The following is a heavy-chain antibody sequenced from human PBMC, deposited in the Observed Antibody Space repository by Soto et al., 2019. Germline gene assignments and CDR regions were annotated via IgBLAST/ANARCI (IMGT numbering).Heavy chain of an antibody. CDR2: IIPIFGTA. J-gene: IGHJ4*02. D-gene: IGHD6-19*01. CDR3: ARHYARNDEGSGWYLSEYYFDY. CDR1: GGTFSSYA. Sequence: QVKLVQSGAEVKKPGSSVKVSCKASGGTFSSYAISWVRQAPGQGLEWMGGIIPIFGTANYGQKFQGRVTITADESTTTAYMELSSLRSEDTAVYYCARHYARNDEGSGWYLSEYYFDYWGQGTLVTVSS. V-gene: IGHV1-69*01.